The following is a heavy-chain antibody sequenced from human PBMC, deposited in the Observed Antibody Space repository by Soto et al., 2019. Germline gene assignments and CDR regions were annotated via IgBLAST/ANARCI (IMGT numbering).Heavy chain of an antibody. J-gene: IGHJ4*02. CDR1: GFTFNNAW. D-gene: IGHD4-4*01. Sequence: EVQLVESGGGLVRPGGSLRLSCVASGFTFNNAWMNWVRQAPGKGLEWVGRIRSKADGGTIDYAAPVKDRFTISRDDSKNTLHLQMNSLKTEDTAVYYCPREPDYSNYFEYWGQGTLVTVSS. V-gene: IGHV3-15*07. CDR3: PREPDYSNYFEY. CDR2: IRSKADGGTI.